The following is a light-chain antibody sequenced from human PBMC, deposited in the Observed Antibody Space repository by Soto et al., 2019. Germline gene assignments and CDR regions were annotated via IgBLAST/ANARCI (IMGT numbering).Light chain of an antibody. CDR2: DGS. Sequence: SALTQPDSVSGSPGQSITISGTGTSSDVGSYKLVSWYQQNPGKAPKLLIYDGSKRPSGVSNRFSESKSGNTASLIISGLQAEDEADYYCCSYVGNSAWVFGSGTKLTVL. CDR3: CSYVGNSAWV. J-gene: IGLJ1*01. CDR1: SSDVGSYKL. V-gene: IGLV2-23*01.